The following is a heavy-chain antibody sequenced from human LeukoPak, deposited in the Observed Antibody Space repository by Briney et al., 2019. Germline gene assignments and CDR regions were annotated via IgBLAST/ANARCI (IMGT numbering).Heavy chain of an antibody. Sequence: GASVKVSCKVSGYTLTELSMHWVRQAPGKGLEWMGGFDPEDGETIYAQKFQGRATMTEDTSTDTAYMELSSLRSEDTAVYYCATGVLLWFGGTPGNDYWGQGTLVTVSS. CDR1: GYTLTELS. CDR2: FDPEDGET. D-gene: IGHD3-10*01. V-gene: IGHV1-24*01. CDR3: ATGVLLWFGGTPGNDY. J-gene: IGHJ4*02.